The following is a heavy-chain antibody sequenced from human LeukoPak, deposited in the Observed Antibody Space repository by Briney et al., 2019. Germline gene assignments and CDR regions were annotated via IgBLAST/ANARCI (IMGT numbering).Heavy chain of an antibody. CDR3: ARDQPYYYGSGSYYRGFDP. CDR2: IYYSGST. D-gene: IGHD3-10*01. J-gene: IGHJ5*02. Sequence: PSETLSLTCTVSGGSISSYYWSWIRQPPGKGLEWIGYIYYSGSTNYNPSLKSRVTISVDTSKNQFSLKLSSVTAADTAVYYCARDQPYYYGSGSYYRGFDPWGQGTLVTVSS. CDR1: GGSISSYY. V-gene: IGHV4-59*01.